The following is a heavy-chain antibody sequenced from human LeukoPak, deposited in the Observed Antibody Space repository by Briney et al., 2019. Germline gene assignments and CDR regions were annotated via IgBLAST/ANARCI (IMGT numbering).Heavy chain of an antibody. D-gene: IGHD3-10*01. CDR2: ISGSGGST. V-gene: IGHV3-23*01. J-gene: IGHJ3*02. CDR3: AKGDLWFGELLSAFDI. CDR1: GFTFRSYW. Sequence: GGSLRLSCAASGFTFRSYWMSWVRQAPGKGLEWVSAISGSGGSTYYADSVKGRFTISRDNSKNTLYLQMNSLRAEDTAVYYCAKGDLWFGELLSAFDIWGQGTMVTVSS.